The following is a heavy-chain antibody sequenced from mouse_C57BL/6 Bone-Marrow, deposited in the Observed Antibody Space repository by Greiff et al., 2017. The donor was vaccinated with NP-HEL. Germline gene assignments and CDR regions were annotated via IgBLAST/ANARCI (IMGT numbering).Heavy chain of an antibody. D-gene: IGHD1-1*01. Sequence: VQLQQPGAELVKPGASVKLSCKASGYTFTSYWMHWVKQRPGQGLEWIGMIYPNSGSTNYNEKFKSKATLTVDKSSSTAYMQLSSLTSEDSAVYYCARSSLLLLGWDYWGQGTSVTVSS. CDR2: IYPNSGST. J-gene: IGHJ4*01. V-gene: IGHV1-64*01. CDR3: ARSSLLLLGWDY. CDR1: GYTFTSYW.